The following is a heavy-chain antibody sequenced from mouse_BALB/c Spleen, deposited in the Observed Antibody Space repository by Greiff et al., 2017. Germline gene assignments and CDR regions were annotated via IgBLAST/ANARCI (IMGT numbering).Heavy chain of an antibody. Sequence: VQLKESGPELVKPGASVKISCKASGYTFTDYNMHWVKQSHGKSLEWIGYIYPYNGGTGYNQKFKSKATLTVDNSSSTAYMELRSLTSEDSAVYYCARSSLLRSYWYFDVWGAGTTVTVSS. D-gene: IGHD1-2*01. V-gene: IGHV1S29*02. CDR3: ARSSLLRSYWYFDV. CDR2: IYPYNGGT. CDR1: GYTFTDYN. J-gene: IGHJ1*01.